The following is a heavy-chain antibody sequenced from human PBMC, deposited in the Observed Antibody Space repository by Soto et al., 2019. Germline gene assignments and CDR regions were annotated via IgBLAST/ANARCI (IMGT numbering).Heavy chain of an antibody. CDR2: MNPNSGNT. Sequence: ASVKVSCKASGYTFTLYDINWVRQATGQGLEWMGWMNPNSGNTGYAQKFQGRVTMTRNTSISTAYMELSSLRSEDTAVYYCARGHSSSYYYYGMDVWGQGTTVTVSS. V-gene: IGHV1-8*01. CDR3: ARGHSSSYYYYGMDV. D-gene: IGHD6-6*01. CDR1: GYTFTLYD. J-gene: IGHJ6*02.